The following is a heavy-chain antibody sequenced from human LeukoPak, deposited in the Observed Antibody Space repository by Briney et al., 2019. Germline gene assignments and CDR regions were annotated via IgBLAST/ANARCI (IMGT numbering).Heavy chain of an antibody. CDR2: ISYDGSNK. CDR1: GFTFSSYG. CDR3: AKLYGDYFDY. J-gene: IGHJ4*02. Sequence: GGSLRLSSAASGFTFSSYGMHWVRQAPGKGLEWVAVISYDGSNKYYADSVKGRFTISRDNSKNTLYLQMNSLRAEDTAVYYCAKLYGDYFDYWGQGTLVTVSS. D-gene: IGHD4-17*01. V-gene: IGHV3-30*18.